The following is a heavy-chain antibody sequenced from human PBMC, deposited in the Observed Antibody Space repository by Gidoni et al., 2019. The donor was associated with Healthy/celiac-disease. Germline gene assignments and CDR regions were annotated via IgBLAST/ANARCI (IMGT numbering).Heavy chain of an antibody. CDR2: ISYDGSNK. J-gene: IGHJ4*02. V-gene: IGHV3-30*18. D-gene: IGHD4-17*01. Sequence: QVQLVESGGGVVQPGRSLRLSCAASGFTFSSYGMHWVRQAPGKGLEWVAVISYDGSNKYYADSVKGRFTISRDNSKNTLYLQMNSLRAEDTAVYYCAKDVLYGGNSGLCDYWGQGTLVTVSS. CDR1: GFTFSSYG. CDR3: AKDVLYGGNSGLCDY.